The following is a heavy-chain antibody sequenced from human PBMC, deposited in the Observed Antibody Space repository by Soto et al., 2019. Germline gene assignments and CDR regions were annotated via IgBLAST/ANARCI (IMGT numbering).Heavy chain of an antibody. CDR2: IYWDDDK. D-gene: IGHD3-3*01. J-gene: IGHJ4*02. CDR1: GFSLSTPAVG. CDR3: AHRAFWSGFSYFDY. Sequence: QITLKESGPTLVKPTQTLTLTCTFSGFSLSTPAVGVGWIRQPPGKALQWLGIIYWDDDKRYSPSLKSRLTLTKDTSKNQVVLTMTNMDPVDTATYFCAHRAFWSGFSYFDYWGQGTLVTVSS. V-gene: IGHV2-5*02.